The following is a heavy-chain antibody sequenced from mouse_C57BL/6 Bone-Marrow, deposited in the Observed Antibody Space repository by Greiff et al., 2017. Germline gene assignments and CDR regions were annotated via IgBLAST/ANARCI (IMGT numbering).Heavy chain of an antibody. J-gene: IGHJ1*03. Sequence: VQLQQSDAELVKPGASVKISCKVSGYTFTDHTIHWMKQRPEQGLEWIGYIYPRDGSTKYNEKFKGKATLTADKSSSTAYMELRSLTSEDSAVYFCARLGDGYYPYFDVWGTGTTVTVSS. V-gene: IGHV1-78*01. D-gene: IGHD2-3*01. CDR3: ARLGDGYYPYFDV. CDR2: IYPRDGST. CDR1: GYTFTDHT.